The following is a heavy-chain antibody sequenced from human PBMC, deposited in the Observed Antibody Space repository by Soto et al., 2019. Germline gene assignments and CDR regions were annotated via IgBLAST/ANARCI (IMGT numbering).Heavy chain of an antibody. CDR2: IYYGGST. V-gene: IGHV4-31*03. J-gene: IGHJ4*02. Sequence: QVQLQESGPGLVKPSQTLSLTCTVSGGSISSGGHYWSWIRQHPGKGLEWIAYIYYGGSTYYNPSLKSRVTISVDASKNQFSLRLSSMTAADTAVYYCARDRDGSGWYYFEHWGQGTLVTVSS. CDR3: ARDRDGSGWYYFEH. CDR1: GGSISSGGHY. D-gene: IGHD6-19*01.